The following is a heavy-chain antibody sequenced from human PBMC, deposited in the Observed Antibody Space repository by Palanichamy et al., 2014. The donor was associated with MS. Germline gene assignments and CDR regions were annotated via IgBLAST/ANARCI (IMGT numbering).Heavy chain of an antibody. CDR2: INGDGSIT. J-gene: IGHJ3*02. CDR3: ARLRSALVPADAFDI. Sequence: EVQLVESGGGLVQPGGSLRLSCATFGFTFSSYWMHRVRQAPGKGLVWVSRINGDGSITNYAGSVKGRFTISRDNAKNTLYLQMNSLRADDTAVYYCARLRSALVPADAFDIWGQGTVVTVSS. CDR1: GFTFSSYW. V-gene: IGHV3-74*01. D-gene: IGHD2-15*01.